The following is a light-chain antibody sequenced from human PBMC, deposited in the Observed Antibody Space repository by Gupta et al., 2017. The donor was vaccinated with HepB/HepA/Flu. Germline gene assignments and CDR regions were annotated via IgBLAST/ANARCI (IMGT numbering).Light chain of an antibody. V-gene: IGKV1-17*01. CDR1: QDIGID. J-gene: IGKJ1*01. Sequence: DVQMTQSPSSLSASIGDRVSITRRAGQDIGIDFSWYQHKPGAAPKRLFYAATRVQSVVPSMFSGSSSNTYFTLTISSLQPDDFATYYCDHNNNTPMTFGQGTKVEI. CDR3: DHNNNTPMT. CDR2: AAT.